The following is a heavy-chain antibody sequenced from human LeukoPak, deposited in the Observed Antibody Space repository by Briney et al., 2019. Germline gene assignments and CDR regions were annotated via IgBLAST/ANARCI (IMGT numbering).Heavy chain of an antibody. CDR2: IWYDGSNK. J-gene: IGHJ6*02. D-gene: IGHD5-18*01. Sequence: PGGSLRLSCAASGFTFSSYGMHWVRQAPGKGLEWVAVIWYDGSNKYYADSVKGRFTISRDNSKNTLYLQMNSLRAEDTAVYYCASVDSSYYYGMDVWGQGTTVTVSS. CDR3: ASVDSSYYYGMDV. CDR1: GFTFSSYG. V-gene: IGHV3-33*01.